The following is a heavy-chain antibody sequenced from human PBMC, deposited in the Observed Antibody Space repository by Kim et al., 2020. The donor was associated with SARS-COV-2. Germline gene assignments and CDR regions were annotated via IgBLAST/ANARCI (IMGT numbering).Heavy chain of an antibody. CDR3: ARAGLGSSWYWGSYHYYYGMDV. D-gene: IGHD6-13*01. J-gene: IGHJ6*02. CDR1: GFTFSSYA. CDR2: ISYDGSNK. V-gene: IGHV3-30-3*01. Sequence: GGSLRLSCAASGFTFSSYAMHWVRQAPGKGLEWVAVISYDGSNKYYADSVKGRFTISRDNSKNTLYLQMNSLRAEDTAVYYCARAGLGSSWYWGSYHYYYGMDVWGQGTTVTVSS.